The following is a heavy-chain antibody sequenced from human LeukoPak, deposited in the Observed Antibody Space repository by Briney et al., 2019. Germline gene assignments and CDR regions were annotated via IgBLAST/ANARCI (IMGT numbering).Heavy chain of an antibody. CDR3: AVAYCSSTSCYTGGDYGMDV. CDR1: GYTFTGYY. CDR2: INPNSGGT. D-gene: IGHD2-2*02. J-gene: IGHJ6*02. Sequence: ASVKVSCKASGYTFTGYYMHWVRQAPGQGLEWMGWINPNSGGTNYAQKFQGRVTMTRDTSISTAYMELSRLRSDGTAVCYCAVAYCSSTSCYTGGDYGMDVWGQGTTVTVSS. V-gene: IGHV1-2*02.